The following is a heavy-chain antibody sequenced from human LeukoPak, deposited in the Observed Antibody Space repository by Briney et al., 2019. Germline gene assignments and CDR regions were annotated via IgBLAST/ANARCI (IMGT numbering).Heavy chain of an antibody. CDR1: GFIVSSNY. Sequence: PGGSLRLSCAASGFIVSSNYMSWVRQAPGKGLEWVSVIYGGGSTYYANSGKGSFPISRDNSKNTLYLQMNSLRAEDTAVYYCARSRYSSSWFDYWGQGTLVTVSS. J-gene: IGHJ4*02. V-gene: IGHV3-53*01. CDR3: ARSRYSSSWFDY. D-gene: IGHD6-13*01. CDR2: IYGGGST.